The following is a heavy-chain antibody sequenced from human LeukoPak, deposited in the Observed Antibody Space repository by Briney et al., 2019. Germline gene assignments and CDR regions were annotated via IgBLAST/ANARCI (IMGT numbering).Heavy chain of an antibody. V-gene: IGHV3-23*01. CDR1: GFTFSSYA. CDR3: AKVAPTYYDFWGGYYMDY. CDR2: ISGSGGST. Sequence: PGGSLRLSCAASGFTFSSYARRWVRQAPGKGLEWVSAISGSGGSTYYADSVKGRFTISRDSSKNTLYLQMNSLRAEDTAVYYCAKVAPTYYDFWGGYYMDYWGQGTLVTVSS. J-gene: IGHJ4*02. D-gene: IGHD3-3*01.